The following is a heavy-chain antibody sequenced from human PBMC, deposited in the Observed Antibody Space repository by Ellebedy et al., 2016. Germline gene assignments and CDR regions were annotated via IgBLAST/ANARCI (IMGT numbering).Heavy chain of an antibody. Sequence: ASVKVSCXASGYTFTTFSITWVRQVPGQGLEWMGFVNTFSGNTKFAQKFQGRVTMTSNTSISTAYMELSSLISEDTAVYYCARRGLRFVSYFAMDVWGQGTTVTVSS. D-gene: IGHD2-21*02. V-gene: IGHV1-18*04. CDR1: GYTFTTFS. CDR3: ARRGLRFVSYFAMDV. CDR2: VNTFSGNT. J-gene: IGHJ6*02.